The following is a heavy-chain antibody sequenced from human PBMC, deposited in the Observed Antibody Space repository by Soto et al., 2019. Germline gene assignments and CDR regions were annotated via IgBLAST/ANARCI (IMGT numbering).Heavy chain of an antibody. CDR2: INTKFGDT. Sequence: QVRLVQSGAEVKEPGDSVRVSCEASGYTFTAYHIHWVRQAPGQGLEWMGWINTKFGDTGYAQDXXXXXXXXXXXXTSXXYXEXXXXXXXXXXXXXXXXNID. CDR1: GYTFTAYH. CDR3: XXNID. V-gene: IGHV1-2*02. J-gene: IGHJ4*01.